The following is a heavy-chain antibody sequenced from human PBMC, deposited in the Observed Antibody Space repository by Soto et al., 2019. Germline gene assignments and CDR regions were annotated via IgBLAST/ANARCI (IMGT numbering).Heavy chain of an antibody. CDR1: GYTFTSYG. CDR2: ISGYNGNT. V-gene: IGHV1-18*01. J-gene: IGHJ4*02. Sequence: QVQLVQSGAEVKKPGASVKVSCKASGYTFTSYGISWVRQAPGQGLEWMGWISGYNGNTNYAQKFQGRVTMTTDTSKSTAYMVLRSLRSDDTAVYYCARRGLLEWLSHHDYWGQGTLVTVSS. CDR3: ARRGLLEWLSHHDY. D-gene: IGHD3-3*01.